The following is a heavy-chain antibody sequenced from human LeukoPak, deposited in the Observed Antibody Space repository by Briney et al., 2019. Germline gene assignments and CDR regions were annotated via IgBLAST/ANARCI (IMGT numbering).Heavy chain of an antibody. CDR1: GGSFSGYY. CDR3: ARGWRDPIAAAGNPYFDY. V-gene: IGHV4-34*01. D-gene: IGHD6-13*01. CDR2: INHSGST. Sequence: SETLSLTCAVYGGSFSGYYWSWIRQPPGKGLEWIGEINHSGSTNYNPSLKSRVTISVDTSKNQFSLKLSSVTAADTAVYYCARGWRDPIAAAGNPYFDYWGQGTLVTVSS. J-gene: IGHJ4*02.